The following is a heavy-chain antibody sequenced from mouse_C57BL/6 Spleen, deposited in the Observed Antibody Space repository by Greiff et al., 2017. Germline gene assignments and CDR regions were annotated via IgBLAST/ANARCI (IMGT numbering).Heavy chain of an antibody. CDR1: GYTFTSYW. Sequence: VQLKQPGAELVKPGASVTMSCKASGYTFTSYWITWVKQRPGQGLEWIGDIYPGSGSTNYNEKFKSKATLTVDTSSSTAYMQLSSLSSEDSAVYYCARLVLRSYYYAMDYWGQGTSVTVSS. CDR3: ARLVLRSYYYAMDY. D-gene: IGHD1-1*01. CDR2: IYPGSGST. J-gene: IGHJ4*01. V-gene: IGHV1-55*01.